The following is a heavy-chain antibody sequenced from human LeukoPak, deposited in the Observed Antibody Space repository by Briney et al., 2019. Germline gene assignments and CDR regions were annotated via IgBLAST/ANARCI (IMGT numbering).Heavy chain of an antibody. V-gene: IGHV3-23*01. Sequence: PGGSLRLSCAASGFTFSSYAMSWVRQAPGKGLEWVSRISGSGRSTQYADSVKGRFSISRDNSRKRLYLQMNSLRAEDTAVYYCAKGSIVGAFDHWGQGTLVTVSS. CDR1: GFTFSSYA. D-gene: IGHD1-26*01. CDR2: ISGSGRST. CDR3: AKGSIVGAFDH. J-gene: IGHJ4*02.